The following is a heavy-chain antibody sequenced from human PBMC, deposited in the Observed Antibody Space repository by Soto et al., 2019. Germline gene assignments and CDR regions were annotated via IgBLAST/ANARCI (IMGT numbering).Heavy chain of an antibody. CDR2: INPSGGST. Sequence: SVKVSCKTSGYSFTSYYMHCVRQAPGQGLEWMGIINPSGGSTSYAQKFQGRVTMTRDTSTSTVYMELSSLRSEDTAVYYCARSIAAAGWFDPWGQGTLVTVSS. J-gene: IGHJ5*02. CDR3: ARSIAAAGWFDP. D-gene: IGHD6-13*01. CDR1: GYSFTSYY. V-gene: IGHV1-46*03.